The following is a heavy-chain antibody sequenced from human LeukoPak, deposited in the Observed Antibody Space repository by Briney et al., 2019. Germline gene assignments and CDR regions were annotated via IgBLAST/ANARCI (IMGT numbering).Heavy chain of an antibody. CDR1: GHTLTELS. D-gene: IGHD3-22*01. V-gene: IGHV1-24*01. Sequence: ASVKVSCKVSGHTLTELSIHWVRQAPGKGLEWMGGFDPEDGETIYAQKFQGRVTMTEDTSTDTAYMELSSLRSEDTAVYYCATDLRYYYDSSGYWDMDVWGKGTTVTVSS. CDR2: FDPEDGET. J-gene: IGHJ6*03. CDR3: ATDLRYYYDSSGYWDMDV.